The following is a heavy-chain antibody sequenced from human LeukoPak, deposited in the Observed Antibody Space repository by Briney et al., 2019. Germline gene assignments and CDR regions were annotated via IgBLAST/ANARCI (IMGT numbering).Heavy chain of an antibody. D-gene: IGHD6-13*01. CDR3: ARGIAAHFYGMDV. J-gene: IGHJ6*02. Sequence: SETLSLTCTVSGGSISSYYWSWIRQPPGKGLEWIGYIYYSGGTNYNPSLKSRVTISVDTSKNQFSLKLSSVTAADTAVYYCARGIAAHFYGMDVWGQGTTVTVSS. CDR2: IYYSGGT. CDR1: GGSISSYY. V-gene: IGHV4-59*08.